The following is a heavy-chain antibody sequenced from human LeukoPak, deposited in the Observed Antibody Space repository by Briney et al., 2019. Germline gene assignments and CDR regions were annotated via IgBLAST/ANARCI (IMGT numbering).Heavy chain of an antibody. Sequence: PSETLSLTCTVPGYSISSGYYWGWIRQPPGKGLEWIGSIYHSGSTYYNPSLKSRVTISVDTSKNQFSLKLSSVTAADTAVYYCARANDDYGDYAWLVDYWGQGTLVTVSS. CDR1: GYSISSGYY. CDR3: ARANDDYGDYAWLVDY. J-gene: IGHJ4*02. D-gene: IGHD4-17*01. CDR2: IYHSGST. V-gene: IGHV4-38-2*02.